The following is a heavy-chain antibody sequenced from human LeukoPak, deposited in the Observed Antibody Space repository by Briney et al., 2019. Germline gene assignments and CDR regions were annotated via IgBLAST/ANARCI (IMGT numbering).Heavy chain of an antibody. Sequence: GGPLNISCQGPGYRFTSYWIGWVRQLPGKGLGWMGVFYPGASDTRYSPSFQGQVTISADKSISTAYLQWSSLKASDTAMYYCARWSRYNWNYRWFDPWGQGTLVTASS. V-gene: IGHV5-51*01. CDR3: ARWSRYNWNYRWFDP. CDR1: GYRFTSYW. D-gene: IGHD1-7*01. J-gene: IGHJ5*02. CDR2: FYPGASDT.